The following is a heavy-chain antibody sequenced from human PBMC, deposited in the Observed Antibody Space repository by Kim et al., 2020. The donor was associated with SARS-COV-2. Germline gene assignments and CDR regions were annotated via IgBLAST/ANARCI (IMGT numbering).Heavy chain of an antibody. CDR2: IDPSDSYT. V-gene: IGHV5-10-1*01. D-gene: IGHD2-2*01. Sequence: GESLKISCKGSGYSFTRDCTNWAREISGKGLDWIVRIDPSDSYTNYSPSFQGHVTSSADKSSSTAYLQWSSLKASDTAMYYCARLYCSSTSCSFDYWGQGTLVTFSS. J-gene: IGHJ4*02. CDR1: GYSFTRDC. CDR3: ARLYCSSTSCSFDY.